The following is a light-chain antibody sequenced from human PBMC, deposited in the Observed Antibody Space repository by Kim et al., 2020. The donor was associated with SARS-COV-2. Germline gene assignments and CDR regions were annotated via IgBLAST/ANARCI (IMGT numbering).Light chain of an antibody. CDR1: SSNIGAGYG. Sequence: QSVLTQPPSVSGAPGQRVTISCTGSSSNIGAGYGVHWYQQLPGRAPKLLIFADTRRPSGVPDRLSGSKSGTSASLAITGLQAEDEADYYCQSYDSRLSGWVFGGGTQLTVL. V-gene: IGLV1-40*01. CDR3: QSYDSRLSGWV. CDR2: ADT. J-gene: IGLJ3*02.